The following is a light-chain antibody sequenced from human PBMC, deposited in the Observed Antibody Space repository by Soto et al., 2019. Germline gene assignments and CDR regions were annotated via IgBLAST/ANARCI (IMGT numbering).Light chain of an antibody. V-gene: IGKV3-20*01. CDR3: QQYGSSPRT. Sequence: EIVMTQSPGTLSLSPGACATLSGRASQSGSGSSLAWYQHKPGQAPRLLIYGASSRATGIPDRFSGSGSGTDFTLTISRLEPEDFAVYYCQQYGSSPRTFGQGTKVDTK. CDR2: GAS. CDR1: QSGSGSS. J-gene: IGKJ1*01.